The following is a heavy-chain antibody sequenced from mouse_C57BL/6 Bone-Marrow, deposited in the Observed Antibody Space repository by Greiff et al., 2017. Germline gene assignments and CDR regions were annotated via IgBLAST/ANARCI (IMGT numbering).Heavy chain of an antibody. V-gene: IGHV1-81*01. CDR2: IYPRSGNT. Sequence: QVQLQQSGAELARPGASVKLSCKASGYTFTSYGISWVKQRTGQGLEWIGEIYPRSGNTYYNEKFKGKATLTADKSSSTAYMELRSLTSEDSAVYFCARDDYDGGNFDYWGQGTTLTVSS. CDR3: ARDDYDGGNFDY. J-gene: IGHJ2*01. D-gene: IGHD2-4*01. CDR1: GYTFTSYG.